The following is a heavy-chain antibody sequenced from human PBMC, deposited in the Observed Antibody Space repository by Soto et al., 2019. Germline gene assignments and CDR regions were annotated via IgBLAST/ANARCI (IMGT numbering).Heavy chain of an antibody. Sequence: QVQLVESGGGVVQPGRSLRLSCVASGFTFSSYGMHWVRQAPGKGLEWVAVISDDGTNRYYADSVKGRFTISRDNSKSTLYLQMNSLRAEDTAVYYCAKAIGTNWGAYYGMDVWGQGTTVPFSS. CDR1: GFTFSSYG. CDR3: AKAIGTNWGAYYGMDV. D-gene: IGHD7-27*01. V-gene: IGHV3-30*18. CDR2: ISDDGTNR. J-gene: IGHJ6*02.